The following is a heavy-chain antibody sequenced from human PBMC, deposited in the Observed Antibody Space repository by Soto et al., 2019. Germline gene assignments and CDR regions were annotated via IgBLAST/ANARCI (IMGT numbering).Heavy chain of an antibody. D-gene: IGHD1-26*01. V-gene: IGHV1-69*13. CDR1: GGTFSSYA. J-gene: IGHJ3*02. CDR2: IIPIFGTA. CDR3: ARAGEGAGPPYDAFDI. Sequence: SVKVSCKASGGTFSSYAISWVRQAPGQGLEWMGGIIPIFGTANYAQKFQGRVTITADESTSTAYMELSSLRSEDTAVYYCARAGEGAGPPYDAFDIWGQGTMVTVSS.